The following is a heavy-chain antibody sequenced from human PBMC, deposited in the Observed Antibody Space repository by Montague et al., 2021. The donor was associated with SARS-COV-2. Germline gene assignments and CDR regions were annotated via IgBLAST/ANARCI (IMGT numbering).Heavy chain of an antibody. D-gene: IGHD3-3*01. CDR3: ARDRQLYNSHTGFDS. CDR1: GGAISTYF. V-gene: IGHV4-59*12. CDR2: IFYSGST. J-gene: IGHJ4*02. Sequence: SETLSLTCTVSGGAISTYFWSWIRQHPGKGLEWIGYIFYSGSTNYSPSPKSRITISVDTSKNQFSLRLTSVTAADTAIYYCARDRQLYNSHTGFDSWGQGVLVTVSS.